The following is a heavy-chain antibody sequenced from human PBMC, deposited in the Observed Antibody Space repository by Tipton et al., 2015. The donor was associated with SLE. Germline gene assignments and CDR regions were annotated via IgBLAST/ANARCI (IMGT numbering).Heavy chain of an antibody. D-gene: IGHD6-13*01. CDR2: INPHSGGT. Sequence: QSGAEVKKPGASVKVSCTTSGNTLSDYYLHWVRQAPGQGLEWMGRINPHSGGTNYAQEFQGRVTMTRDTSISTAYMDLSRLTSDDTAVYYCSIGDYSRSVGYWGQGTLVSVSS. J-gene: IGHJ4*02. CDR3: SIGDYSRSVGY. V-gene: IGHV1-2*06. CDR1: GNTLSDYY.